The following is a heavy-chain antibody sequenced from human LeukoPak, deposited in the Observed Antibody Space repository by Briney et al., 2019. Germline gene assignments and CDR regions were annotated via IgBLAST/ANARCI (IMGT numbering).Heavy chain of an antibody. V-gene: IGHV3-74*03. J-gene: IGHJ4*02. Sequence: GGSLRLSCAASGFSFSCSWMHWVRQAPAKRLVWVSRINSDGSTITYAASVQGRFTISRDHATNTLYLELYSLRAQDRVVYWCIRGLGGGSDYWGLRTPVTVTS. CDR3: IRGLGGGSDY. CDR1: GFSFSCSW. D-gene: IGHD4-23*01. CDR2: INSDGSTI.